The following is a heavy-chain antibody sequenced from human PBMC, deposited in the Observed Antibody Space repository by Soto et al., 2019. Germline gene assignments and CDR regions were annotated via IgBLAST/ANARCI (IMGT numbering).Heavy chain of an antibody. CDR1: GGTFSNYA. CDR2: IIPIFGTT. J-gene: IGHJ6*02. CDR3: ARVEAVAGIYNYHGLDV. Sequence: QVQLVQSGAEVMKPGSSVKVSCKASGGTFSNYAISWVRQAPGQGLEWMGGIIPIFGTTYYAQKFQGRVTIIAEESTTTVDLELSSLRSEDTAMYYCARVEAVAGIYNYHGLDVWGQGTAVSVSS. V-gene: IGHV1-69*12. D-gene: IGHD6-19*01.